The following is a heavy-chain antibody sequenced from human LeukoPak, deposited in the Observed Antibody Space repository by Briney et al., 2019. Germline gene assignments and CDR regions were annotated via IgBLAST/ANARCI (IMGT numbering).Heavy chain of an antibody. V-gene: IGHV5-51*01. D-gene: IGHD2-15*01. CDR3: ARFGYCSGGSCYSRSLYNWFDP. CDR2: IYPGDSDT. Sequence: GESLRISCKGSGYSFTSYWIGWVRQMPGKGLEWMGIIYPGDSDTRYSPSFQGQVTISADKSISTAYLQWSSLKASDTAMYYCARFGYCSGGSCYSRSLYNWFDPWGQGTLVTVSS. J-gene: IGHJ5*02. CDR1: GYSFTSYW.